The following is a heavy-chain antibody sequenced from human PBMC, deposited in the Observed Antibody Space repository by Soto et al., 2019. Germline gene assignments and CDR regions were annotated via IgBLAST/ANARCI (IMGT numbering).Heavy chain of an antibody. D-gene: IGHD3-16*01. J-gene: IGHJ5*01. CDR1: GFTFSNYW. V-gene: IGHV3-74*01. CDR3: VKGGWLDF. CDR2: INNDGSDT. Sequence: GGSLRLSCAASGFTFSNYWMHWVRQAPGKGLVWVSGINNDGSDTRYADSVKGRFTVSRDNSKHTLYLQMNSLTAEDTAVYACVKGGWLDFWGQGTLVTVSS.